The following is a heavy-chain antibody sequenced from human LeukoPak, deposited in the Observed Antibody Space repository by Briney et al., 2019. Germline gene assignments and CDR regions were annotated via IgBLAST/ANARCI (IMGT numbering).Heavy chain of an antibody. CDR1: GSSFTSYW. V-gene: IGHV5-51*01. D-gene: IGHD3-9*01. J-gene: IGHJ4*02. CDR2: IYPGDSDT. Sequence: PGESLQISCKGSGSSFTSYWIGWVRQLPGKGLEWMGIIYPGDSDTRYSPSFQGQVTISADKSISTAYLQWSSLKASDTAMYYCARMRGYDILTGSPRYFDYWGQGTLVTVSS. CDR3: ARMRGYDILTGSPRYFDY.